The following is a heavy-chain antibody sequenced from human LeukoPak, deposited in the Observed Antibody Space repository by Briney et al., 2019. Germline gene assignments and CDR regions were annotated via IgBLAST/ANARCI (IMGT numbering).Heavy chain of an antibody. CDR3: ATYTFRDDYNGG. CDR1: GGSFSNYA. CDR2: IIPIFGTT. J-gene: IGHJ4*02. Sequence: GASVKVSCKASGGSFSNYAINWVRQAPGQGLEWMGRIIPIFGTTNYAQKFQGRVTITTDESTNTAYMELSSLRSEDTAVYYCATYTFRDDYNGGWGQGTLVTVPS. V-gene: IGHV1-69*05. D-gene: IGHD5-24*01.